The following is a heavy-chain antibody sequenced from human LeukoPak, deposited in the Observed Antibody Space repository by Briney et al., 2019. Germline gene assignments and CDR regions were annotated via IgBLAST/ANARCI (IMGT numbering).Heavy chain of an antibody. CDR3: ARLGQY. V-gene: IGHV4-34*01. D-gene: IGHD7-27*01. CDR2: INHSGST. J-gene: IGHJ4*02. Sequence: PSETLSLTCAVYGGSFSGYYWSWIRQPPGKGLEWIGEINHSGSTNYNPSLKSRVTISVDTSKNQFSLKLSSVTAADTAVYYCARLGQYWGQGTLVTVSS. CDR1: GGSFSGYY.